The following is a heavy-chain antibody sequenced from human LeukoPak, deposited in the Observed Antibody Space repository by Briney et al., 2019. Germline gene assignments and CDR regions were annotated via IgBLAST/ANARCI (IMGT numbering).Heavy chain of an antibody. CDR3: ARVRDYDRPPMYYFDY. CDR2: IYHSGST. V-gene: IGHV4-38-2*02. D-gene: IGHD3-22*01. J-gene: IGHJ4*02. CDR1: GYSISSGYY. Sequence: PSETLSLTCTVSGYSISSGYYWGWIRQPPGKGLEWIGSIYHSGSTYYNPSLKGRVTISVDTSKNQFSLKLSSVTAADTAVYYCARVRDYDRPPMYYFDYWGQGTLVTVSS.